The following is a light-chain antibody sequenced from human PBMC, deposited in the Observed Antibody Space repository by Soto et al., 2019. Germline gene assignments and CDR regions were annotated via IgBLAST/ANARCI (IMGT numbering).Light chain of an antibody. J-gene: IGKJ2*01. V-gene: IGKV1-9*01. CDR2: DSS. CDR1: YDISSS. Sequence: DIQLTQSPSFLSASVEDRVTISCRASYDISSSLAWYQQEPGKPPTLLIYDSSTLQTGVPSRFTGSGSGRKFTLTISRLKFGDFATYFCQQLSHYPYTFGQGTKLEI. CDR3: QQLSHYPYT.